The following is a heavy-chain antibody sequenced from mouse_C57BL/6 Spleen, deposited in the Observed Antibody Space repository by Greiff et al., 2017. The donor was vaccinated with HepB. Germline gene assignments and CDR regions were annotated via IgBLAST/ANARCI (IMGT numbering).Heavy chain of an antibody. D-gene: IGHD2-13*01. CDR2: IYPRSGNT. V-gene: IGHV1-81*01. Sequence: VKLVESGAELARPGASVKLSCKASGYTFTSYGISWVKQRTGQGLEWIGEIYPRSGNTYYNEKFKGKATLTADKSSSTAYMELRSLTSEDSAVYFCAREKSQYYFDYCGQGTTLTVSS. CDR3: AREKSQYYFDY. J-gene: IGHJ2*01. CDR1: GYTFTSYG.